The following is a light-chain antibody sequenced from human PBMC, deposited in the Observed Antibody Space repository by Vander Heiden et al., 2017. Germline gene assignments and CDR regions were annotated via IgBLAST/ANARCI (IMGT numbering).Light chain of an antibody. V-gene: IGKV1-5*03. Sequence: DIQMTQSPSPLSASVGDRVTISCRASQNIGTWLAWFQQKPRRAPKLLIFRASSLEAGVPSRFSGSGSGTEFTLTISSLQPDDFATYYCQQYKRYSRTFGQGTKVEVK. J-gene: IGKJ1*01. CDR3: QQYKRYSRT. CDR1: QNIGTW. CDR2: RAS.